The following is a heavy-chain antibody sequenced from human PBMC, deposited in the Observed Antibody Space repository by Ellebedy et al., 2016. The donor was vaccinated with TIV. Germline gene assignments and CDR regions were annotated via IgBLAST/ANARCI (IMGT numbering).Heavy chain of an antibody. J-gene: IGHJ4*02. CDR1: GFTFSNYD. D-gene: IGHD6-19*01. CDR3: AKAGPLGHLGSSDY. CDR2: IRFDGSHY. Sequence: GESLKISCAASGFTFSNYDMHWVRQAPGKGLEWVAYIRFDGSHYFYTDSVKGRFTISRDNSKNTLSLQMNSLSLEDTAVYYCAKAGPLGHLGSSDYWGQGTLVAVSS. V-gene: IGHV3-30*02.